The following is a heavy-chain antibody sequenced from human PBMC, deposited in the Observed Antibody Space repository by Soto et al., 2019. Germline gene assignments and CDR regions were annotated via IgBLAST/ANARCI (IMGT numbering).Heavy chain of an antibody. Sequence: GGSLRLSCAASGFTFSSYSMNWVRQAPGKGLEWVSSISSSSNYIYYADSVKGRFTISRDNAKNSLYLQMNSLRAEDTAVYYCASGDYFYYYYGMDVWGQGXTVTVYS. D-gene: IGHD4-17*01. CDR3: ASGDYFYYYYGMDV. V-gene: IGHV3-21*01. J-gene: IGHJ6*02. CDR2: ISSSSNYI. CDR1: GFTFSSYS.